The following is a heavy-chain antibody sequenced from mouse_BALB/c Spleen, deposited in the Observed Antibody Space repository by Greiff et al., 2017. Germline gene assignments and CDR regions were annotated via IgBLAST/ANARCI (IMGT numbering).Heavy chain of an antibody. CDR3: ARSYGYGNWYFDV. V-gene: IGHV2-6-7*01. CDR2: IWGDGST. Sequence: VQLQESGPGLVAPSQSLSITCTVSGFSLTGYGVNWVRQPPGKGLEWLGMIWGDGSTDYNSALKSRLSISKDNSKSQVFLKMNSLQTDDTARYYCARSYGYGNWYFDVWGAGTTVTVSS. D-gene: IGHD2-2*01. J-gene: IGHJ1*01. CDR1: GFSLTGYG.